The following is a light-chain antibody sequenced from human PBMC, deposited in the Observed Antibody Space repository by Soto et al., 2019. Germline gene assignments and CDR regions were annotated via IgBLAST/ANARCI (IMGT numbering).Light chain of an antibody. J-gene: IGLJ2*01. CDR2: EVS. CDR1: SSEVGGYNY. V-gene: IGLV2-14*01. CDR3: SSYTSSTTLDVV. Sequence: QSVLTQPASVSGSPGQSITISCTGTSSEVGGYNYVSWYQQHPGKAPKLMIYEVSNRPSGLSDRFSGSKSGNTASLTISGLQAEDEADYYCSSYTSSTTLDVVCGGGTKVNVL.